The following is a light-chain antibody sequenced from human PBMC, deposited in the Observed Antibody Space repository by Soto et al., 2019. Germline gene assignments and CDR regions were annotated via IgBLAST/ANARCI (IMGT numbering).Light chain of an antibody. J-gene: IGLJ2*01. V-gene: IGLV2-8*01. CDR1: SSDVGGYNY. CDR3: SSYAGRNPLV. Sequence: QSALTQPPSASGSPGQSVTISCTGTSSDVGGYNYVSWYQQHPGKAPKLMIYEVSERPSGVPDRFSGSKSGNTASLTVSGLQAEDEADYYCSSYAGRNPLVFGGGTKLTVL. CDR2: EVS.